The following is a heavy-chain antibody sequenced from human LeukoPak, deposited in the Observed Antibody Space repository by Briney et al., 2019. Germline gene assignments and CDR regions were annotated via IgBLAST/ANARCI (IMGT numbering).Heavy chain of an antibody. CDR2: VKQDGSEK. V-gene: IGHV3-7*01. Sequence: GGSLRLSCEASEFTFSNYWMSWVRQAPGKGLEWVANVKQDGSEKYYVDSVKGRFTISRDNAKNSLYLQMNSLRVEDTAVYYCARDVGRWGQGTLVTVSS. CDR1: EFTFSNYW. J-gene: IGHJ4*02. CDR3: ARDVGR.